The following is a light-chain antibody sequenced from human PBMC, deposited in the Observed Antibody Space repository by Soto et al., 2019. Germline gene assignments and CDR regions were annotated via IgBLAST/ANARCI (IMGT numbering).Light chain of an antibody. CDR3: QQYGSSPLT. J-gene: IGKJ4*01. CDR2: DAS. CDR1: QSVSSSY. V-gene: IGKV3D-20*01. Sequence: EIVLTQSPATLSLSPAERATLSCGSSQSVSSSYLSWYQQKPGLAPRLLIYDASSRATGIPDRFSGSGSGTDFTLTISRLEPEDFAVYYCQQYGSSPLTFGGGTKVELK.